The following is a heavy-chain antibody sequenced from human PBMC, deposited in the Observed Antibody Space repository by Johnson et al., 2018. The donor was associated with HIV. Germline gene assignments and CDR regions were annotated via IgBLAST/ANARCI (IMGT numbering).Heavy chain of an antibody. J-gene: IGHJ3*02. CDR1: GFTFSTYA. CDR2: ISYDGSNK. Sequence: QVQLVESGGGLVKPGGSLRLSCTASGFTFSTYAMHWVRQAPGKGLEWVGLISYDGSNKYFTDSVKGRFTISRDNSKNTLYLQMNRLRAEDTAVYYCAREWLYGFDIWGQGTMVTVSS. CDR3: AREWLYGFDI. V-gene: IGHV3-30*14. D-gene: IGHD5-24*01.